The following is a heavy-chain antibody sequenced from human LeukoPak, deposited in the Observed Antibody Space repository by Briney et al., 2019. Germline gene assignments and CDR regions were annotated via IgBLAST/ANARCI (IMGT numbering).Heavy chain of an antibody. V-gene: IGHV1-18*01. CDR1: GYTFTSYG. CDR2: ISAYNGNT. J-gene: IGHJ4*02. D-gene: IGHD3-16*01. Sequence: ASVKVSCKASGYTFTSYGISWVRQAPGQGREWMGWISAYNGNTNYAQKLQGRVTMTTDTSTSTAYMELRSLRSDDTAVYYCARSDYVWGSSFWWGQGTLVTVSS. CDR3: ARSDYVWGSSFW.